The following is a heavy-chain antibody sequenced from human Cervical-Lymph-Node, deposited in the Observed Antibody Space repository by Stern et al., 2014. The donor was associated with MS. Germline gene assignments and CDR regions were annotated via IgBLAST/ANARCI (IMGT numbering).Heavy chain of an antibody. J-gene: IGHJ4*02. D-gene: IGHD6-13*01. CDR2: ITPLFGTT. CDR3: VRDQGGIAAS. V-gene: IGHV1-69*01. Sequence: VQLVESGAEVKKPGSSMKVSCKASGGTFSSIEISWVRQAPGQGLEWLGGITPLFGTTNYAPKDQGRVTIIADESTNTVNMELSSLRSEDTAVYYCVRDQGGIAASWGQGTLVTVSS. CDR1: GGTFSSIE.